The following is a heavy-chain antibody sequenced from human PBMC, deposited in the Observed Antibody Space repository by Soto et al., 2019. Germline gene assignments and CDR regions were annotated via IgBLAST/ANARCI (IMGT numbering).Heavy chain of an antibody. CDR2: INGGTDNI. J-gene: IGHJ4*02. CDR3: ARSRLSAAGRLSTFEY. CDR1: GYPVTTYT. D-gene: IGHD6-13*01. Sequence: GASVKVSCKASGYPVTTYTLHWVRQAPGHSPEWMGWINGGTDNIRISQKFKRRVTMTRDTSATTVYMDLRNLTSEDTAVYYCARSRLSAAGRLSTFEYWGQGSLVTVSS. V-gene: IGHV1-3*01.